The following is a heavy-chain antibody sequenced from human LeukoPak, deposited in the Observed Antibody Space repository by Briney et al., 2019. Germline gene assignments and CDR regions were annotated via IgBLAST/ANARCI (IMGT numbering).Heavy chain of an antibody. CDR2: IKQDGDEN. CDR3: ARDRGANYYGSLHLFDY. J-gene: IGHJ4*02. Sequence: PGGSLRLSCTASGFTFGDYAMSWVRQAPGKGLEWVANIKQDGDENYYVDSVMGRFTISRDNAKNSVYLEMTSLRAEDTAVYYCARDRGANYYGSLHLFDYWGQGTLVTVSS. D-gene: IGHD3-10*01. CDR1: GFTFGDYA. V-gene: IGHV3-7*01.